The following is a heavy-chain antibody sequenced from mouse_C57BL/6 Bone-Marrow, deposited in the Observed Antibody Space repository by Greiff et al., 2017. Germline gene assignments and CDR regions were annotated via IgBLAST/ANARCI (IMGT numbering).Heavy chain of an antibody. J-gene: IGHJ4*01. Sequence: VKLQESDAELVKPGASVKISCKVSGYTFTDHTIHWMKQRPEQGLEWIGYIYPRDGSTKYNEKFKGKATLTADKSSSTAYMQLNSLTSEDSAVYFCARSLRGGYYAMDYWGQGTSVTVSS. V-gene: IGHV1-78*01. CDR2: IYPRDGST. CDR3: ARSLRGGYYAMDY. D-gene: IGHD1-1*01. CDR1: GYTFTDHT.